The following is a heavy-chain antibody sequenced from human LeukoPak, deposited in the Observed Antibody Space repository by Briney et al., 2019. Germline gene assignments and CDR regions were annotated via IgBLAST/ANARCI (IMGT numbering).Heavy chain of an antibody. D-gene: IGHD6-19*01. Sequence: QPGGSLRLSCAASGFTFSSYRMHWVRQAPGKGLVWVSRINSDGSSTSYADSVKGRFTISRDNGKNTLYLQMNSLRAEDTAVYYCARDPSMWLGYLDLWGRGTLVTVSS. CDR3: ARDPSMWLGYLDL. J-gene: IGHJ2*01. CDR2: INSDGSST. CDR1: GFTFSSYR. V-gene: IGHV3-74*01.